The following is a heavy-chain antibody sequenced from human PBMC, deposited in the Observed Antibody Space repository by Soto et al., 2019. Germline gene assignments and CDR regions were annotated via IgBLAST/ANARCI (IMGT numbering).Heavy chain of an antibody. CDR1: GYTFTSYA. D-gene: IGHD3-22*01. J-gene: IGHJ4*02. CDR3: ARGLEYDSVLDY. V-gene: IGHV1-3*01. CDR2: INAGNGNT. Sequence: ASVKVSCKASGYTFTSYAMHWVRQAPGQRLEWMGWINAGNGNTKYSQKFQGRVTITRDTSASTAYMELSSLRSEDTAVYYCARGLEYDSVLDYWGQGTLVTVSS.